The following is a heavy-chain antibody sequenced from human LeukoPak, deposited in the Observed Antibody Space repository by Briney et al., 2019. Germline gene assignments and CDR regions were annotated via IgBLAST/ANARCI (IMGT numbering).Heavy chain of an antibody. V-gene: IGHV4-39*01. CDR1: GDSINNNNYY. J-gene: IGHJ3*02. D-gene: IGHD3-3*01. CDR2: IYYNGRT. CDR3: ARITDRTIFGEIMHGFDI. Sequence: SETLSLTCTVSGDSINNNNYYWGWIRQPPGKGLEWIGNIYYNGRTYYSPSLKSRGTISVDTSNNQFSLKLSSVTAADTAVYYCARITDRTIFGEIMHGFDIWGQETPVTVSS.